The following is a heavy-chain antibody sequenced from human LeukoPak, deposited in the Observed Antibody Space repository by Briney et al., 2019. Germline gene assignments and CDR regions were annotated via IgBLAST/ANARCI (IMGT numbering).Heavy chain of an antibody. CDR3: ATTPPVADYCYYIDV. V-gene: IGHV1-24*01. J-gene: IGHJ6*03. CDR1: GYTLTELS. CDR2: FDPEDGET. Sequence: GASVKVSCKVSGYTLTELSMHWVRQAPGKGLEWMGGFDPEDGETIYAQKSQGRVTMTEDTSTDTAYMELSSLRSEDTAVYYCATTPPVADYCYYIDVWGKGTTVTVSS. D-gene: IGHD4-23*01.